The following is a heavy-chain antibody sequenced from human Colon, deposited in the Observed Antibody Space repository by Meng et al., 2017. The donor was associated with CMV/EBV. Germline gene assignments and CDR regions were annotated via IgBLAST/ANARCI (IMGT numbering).Heavy chain of an antibody. CDR2: ISSSGSTI. CDR1: FNFSDYY. CDR3: AREGSGWYFTVPIFDY. V-gene: IGHV3-11*01. Sequence: FNFSDYYMSWIRQAPGKGLEWVSYISSSGSTIYYADSVKGRFTISRDNAKNSLYLQMNSLRAEDTAVYYCAREGSGWYFTVPIFDYWGQGTLVTVSS. J-gene: IGHJ4*02. D-gene: IGHD6-19*01.